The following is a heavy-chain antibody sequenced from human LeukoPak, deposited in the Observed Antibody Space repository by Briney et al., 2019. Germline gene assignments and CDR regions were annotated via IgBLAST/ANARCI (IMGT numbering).Heavy chain of an antibody. J-gene: IGHJ4*02. CDR2: ISSNGGNT. CDR1: VFTLSNYA. V-gene: IGHV3-64*01. Sequence: GGSLRLSCSASVFTLSNYAMHWVRQAPGKGLEYVSAISSNGGNTYYANSVKGRFTIARDNSKNTVDLQMGSLRAEDTAVYYCARGRFDYWGQGTLVTVSS. D-gene: IGHD3-10*01. CDR3: ARGRFDY.